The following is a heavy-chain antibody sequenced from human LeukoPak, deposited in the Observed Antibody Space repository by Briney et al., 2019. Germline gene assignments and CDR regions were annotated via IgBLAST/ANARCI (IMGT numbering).Heavy chain of an antibody. CDR3: ARDLFCSSTSCYGAFDI. V-gene: IGHV4-59*11. D-gene: IGHD2-2*01. CDR2: IYYSGST. Sequence: SETLSLTCTVSGGSISSHYWSWIRQPPGKGLEWIGYIYYSGSTNYNPSLKSRVTISVDTFKNQFSLKLSSVTAADTAVYYCARDLFCSSTSCYGAFDIWGQGTMVTVSS. J-gene: IGHJ3*02. CDR1: GGSISSHY.